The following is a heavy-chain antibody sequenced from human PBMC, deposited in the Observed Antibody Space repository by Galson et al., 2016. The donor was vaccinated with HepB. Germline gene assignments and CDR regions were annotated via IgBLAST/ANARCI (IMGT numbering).Heavy chain of an antibody. D-gene: IGHD1-14*01. J-gene: IGHJ4*02. CDR2: ISGSGGST. CDR3: AKGYGLFDY. Sequence: EWVSGISGSGGSTYYADSVKGRFTISRDNSKNTLYVQMNSLRAEDTAVYYCAKGYGLFDYWGQGTLVTVSS. V-gene: IGHV3-23*01.